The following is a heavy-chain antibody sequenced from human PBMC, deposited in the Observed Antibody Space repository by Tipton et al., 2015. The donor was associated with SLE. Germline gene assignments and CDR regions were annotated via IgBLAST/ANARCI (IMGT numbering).Heavy chain of an antibody. CDR1: GDSIISSSYY. D-gene: IGHD3-3*01. V-gene: IGHV4-39*07. Sequence: TLSLTCSVSGDSIISSSYYWGWIRQPPGKGLEWIGSMYYSGSTYYNPSLKSRVTISVDTSKNQFSLMLRPVTAADTAVYYCARDGPYYDFWSGMGTFDIWGQGTMVPVSS. J-gene: IGHJ3*02. CDR3: ARDGPYYDFWSGMGTFDI. CDR2: MYYSGST.